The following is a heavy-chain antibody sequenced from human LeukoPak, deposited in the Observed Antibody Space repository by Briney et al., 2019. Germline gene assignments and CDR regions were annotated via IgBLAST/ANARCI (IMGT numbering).Heavy chain of an antibody. CDR2: IYYSGST. D-gene: IGHD6-13*01. Sequence: SETLSLTCTVSGGSISSYYWSWIRQPPGKGLEWIGYIYYSGSTNYNPSLKSRVTISVDTSKNQFSLKLSSVTAADTAVYYCARAEQPGAHFDYWGQGTLVTVSS. CDR1: GGSISSYY. J-gene: IGHJ4*02. V-gene: IGHV4-59*01. CDR3: ARAEQPGAHFDY.